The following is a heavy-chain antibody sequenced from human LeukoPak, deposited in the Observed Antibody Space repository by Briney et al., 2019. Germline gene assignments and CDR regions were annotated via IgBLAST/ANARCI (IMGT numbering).Heavy chain of an antibody. CDR3: ASGYGSGSRLDY. CDR1: GGTFSSYA. J-gene: IGHJ4*02. Sequence: ASVKVSCKASGGTFSSYAISWVRQAPGQGLEWMGRIIPILGIANYAQKFQGRVTITADKSTSTAYMELNSLRSEDTAVYYCASGYGSGSRLDYWGQGTLVTVSS. D-gene: IGHD3-10*01. CDR2: IIPILGIA. V-gene: IGHV1-69*04.